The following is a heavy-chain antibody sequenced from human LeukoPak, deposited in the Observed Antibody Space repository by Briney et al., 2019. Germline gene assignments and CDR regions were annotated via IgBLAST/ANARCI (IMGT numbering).Heavy chain of an antibody. CDR1: GLTFTNSA. J-gene: IGHJ4*02. CDR2: IVADSGNT. CDR3: ATNSADYNFWSGYYSFDY. V-gene: IGHV1-58*02. Sequence: GTSVKVSCKASGLTFTNSAMQWVRQARGQRLEWIGWIVADSGNTNYAQKFQERVTITRDMSTTTAYMELSSLRSEDTAVYYCATNSADYNFWSGYYSFDYWGQGTLVTVSS. D-gene: IGHD3-3*01.